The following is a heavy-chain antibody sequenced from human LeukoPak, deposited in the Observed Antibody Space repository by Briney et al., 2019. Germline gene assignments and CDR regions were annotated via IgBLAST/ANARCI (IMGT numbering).Heavy chain of an antibody. Sequence: PGGSLRLSCAASGFTFSSYAMSWVRQAPGKGLEWVSAISGSGGSTYYADSVKGRFTISRDNSKNTLYLQMNSLRAEDTAVYYCAKLVVVVVAATRHDALDIWGQGAMVTVSS. CDR2: ISGSGGST. V-gene: IGHV3-23*01. CDR3: AKLVVVVVAATRHDALDI. D-gene: IGHD2-15*01. J-gene: IGHJ3*02. CDR1: GFTFSSYA.